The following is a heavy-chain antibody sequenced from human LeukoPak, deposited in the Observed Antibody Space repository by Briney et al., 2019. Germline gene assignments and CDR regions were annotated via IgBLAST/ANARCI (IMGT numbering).Heavy chain of an antibody. CDR1: GNTFSSYI. V-gene: IGHV1-69*13. D-gene: IGHD2-2*02. CDR2: IVPIFGNI. Sequence: LRASVKVSCKASGNTFSSYIITWVRQAPGQGLEWMGSIVPIFGNIKYAPRFQGRVTITADESTTTAYMDLSGLGSDDTAVYYCARDIFVPRIVVVPAAIGYWGQGTLVTVSS. J-gene: IGHJ4*02. CDR3: ARDIFVPRIVVVPAAIGY.